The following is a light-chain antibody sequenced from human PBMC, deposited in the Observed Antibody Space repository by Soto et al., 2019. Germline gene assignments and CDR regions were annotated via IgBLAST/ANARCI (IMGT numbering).Light chain of an antibody. CDR1: QSISSW. Sequence: DIQMTQSPSTLSASVGDRVTITCRASQSISSWLAWYQQKPGKAPKLLIYDASSLESGVPSRFSGSGSGTEFTLTISSLQPDEFATYYCQQYNSYHITVGQGTRLEIK. CDR3: QQYNSYHIT. CDR2: DAS. J-gene: IGKJ5*01. V-gene: IGKV1-5*01.